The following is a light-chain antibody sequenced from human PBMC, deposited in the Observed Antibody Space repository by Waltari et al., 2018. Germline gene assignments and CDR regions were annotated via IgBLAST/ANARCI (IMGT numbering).Light chain of an antibody. CDR1: QSISSY. CDR2: AAS. Sequence: DIQMTQSPSSLSASVGDRVTITCRASQSISSYLNWYQQKPGKAPKLLFYAASSLQSGVPSRFSGSGSGTDFTLTISSLQPEDFATYYCQQSYSTFFVTFGQGTKLEIK. CDR3: QQSYSTFFVT. J-gene: IGKJ2*01. V-gene: IGKV1-39*01.